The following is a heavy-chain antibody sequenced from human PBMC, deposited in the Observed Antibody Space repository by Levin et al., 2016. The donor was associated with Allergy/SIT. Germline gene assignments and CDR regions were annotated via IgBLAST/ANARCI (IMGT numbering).Heavy chain of an antibody. D-gene: IGHD6-13*01. Sequence: VRQMPGKGLEWMGIIYPGDSDTRYSPSFQGQVTISADKSISTAYLQWSSLKASDTAMYYCARNSGSSWYDYNWFDPWGQGTLVTVSS. J-gene: IGHJ5*02. CDR3: ARNSGSSWYDYNWFDP. CDR2: IYPGDSDT. V-gene: IGHV5-51*01.